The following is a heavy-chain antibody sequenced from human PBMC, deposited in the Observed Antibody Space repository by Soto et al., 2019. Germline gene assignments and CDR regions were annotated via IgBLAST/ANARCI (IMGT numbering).Heavy chain of an antibody. Sequence: SATLSLTCTVSGDSLSLYYWSWIRLSPGKGLEWIGYIYSTGSSNQNPSLRDRVAVSADASKNQFYLTLSSMTAADTAVYYCARGERKVNWRPYFDTWGQGIQVTVSS. CDR2: IYSTGSS. J-gene: IGHJ5*02. CDR1: GDSLSLYY. V-gene: IGHV4-59*01. CDR3: ARGERKVNWRPYFDT. D-gene: IGHD1-26*01.